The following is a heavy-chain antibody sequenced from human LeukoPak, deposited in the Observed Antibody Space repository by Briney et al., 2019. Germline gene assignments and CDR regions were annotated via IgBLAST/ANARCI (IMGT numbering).Heavy chain of an antibody. Sequence: GGSLRLSCAASGFTFSSYSMNWVRQAPGKGLEWVSYISSSSTIYYADSVKGRFTISRDNAKNSLYLQMNSLRAEDTAVYYCARDLAWGAFDYWGQGTLVTVSS. CDR2: ISSSSTI. CDR3: ARDLAWGAFDY. D-gene: IGHD7-27*01. V-gene: IGHV3-48*01. J-gene: IGHJ4*02. CDR1: GFTFSSYS.